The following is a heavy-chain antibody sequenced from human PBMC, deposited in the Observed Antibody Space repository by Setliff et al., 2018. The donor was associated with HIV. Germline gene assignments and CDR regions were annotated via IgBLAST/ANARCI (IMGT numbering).Heavy chain of an antibody. V-gene: IGHV1-69*13. D-gene: IGHD2-15*01. CDR1: GGIFSAYG. CDR2: IIPAFGTP. J-gene: IGHJ5*02. Sequence: GASVKVSCKASGGIFSAYGLSWVRQAPGQGLEWMGGIIPAFGTPTYGQKFQGKVTITADESSTTAYMELSSLTSEDTAVYYCVRSRVKVDWFDPWGQGTLVTVSS. CDR3: VRSRVKVDWFDP.